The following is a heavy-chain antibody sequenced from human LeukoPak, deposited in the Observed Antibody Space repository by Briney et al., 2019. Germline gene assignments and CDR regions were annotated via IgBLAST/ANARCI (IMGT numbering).Heavy chain of an antibody. CDR1: GFTFSSYW. CDR3: ARPIVATNLDY. Sequence: GGSLRLSCAASGFTFSSYWIHWVRQVPGKGLEWVANIKQDGSEKYYVDSVKGRFTISRDNAKNSLYLQMNSLRAEDTAVYYCARPIVATNLDYWGQGTLVTVSS. J-gene: IGHJ4*02. CDR2: IKQDGSEK. V-gene: IGHV3-7*05. D-gene: IGHD5-12*01.